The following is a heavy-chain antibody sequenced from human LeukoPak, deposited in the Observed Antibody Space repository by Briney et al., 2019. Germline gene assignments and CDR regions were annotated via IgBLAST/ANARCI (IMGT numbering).Heavy chain of an antibody. D-gene: IGHD2-2*02. J-gene: IGHJ4*02. V-gene: IGHV1-18*01. CDR3: ARDPGTGYCSSTSCYTGGVFDY. CDR1: GYTFTSYG. CDR2: ISAYNGNT. Sequence: ASVKVSCKASGYTFTSYGISWVRQAPGQGLEWMGWISAYNGNTNYAQKLQGRVTMTTDTSTSTAYMELRSLRSDDTAVYYCARDPGTGYCSSTSCYTGGVFDYWGQGTLVTVSS.